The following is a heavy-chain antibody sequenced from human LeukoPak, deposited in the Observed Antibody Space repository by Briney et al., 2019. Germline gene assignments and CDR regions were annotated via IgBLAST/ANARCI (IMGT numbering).Heavy chain of an antibody. D-gene: IGHD2-15*01. J-gene: IGHJ6*03. CDR2: ISSSSGYI. CDR3: ARDPHRDAGRWYCSGGRCYSYYMDV. CDR1: GFTFSSYS. Sequence: GGSLRLSCAASGFTFSSYSMNWVRQAPGKGLECVSSISSSSGYIYYADSVKGRFTISRDNAKNSLYLQMNSLRAEDTDVYYCARDPHRDAGRWYCSGGRCYSYYMDVWGKGTTVTVYS. V-gene: IGHV3-21*01.